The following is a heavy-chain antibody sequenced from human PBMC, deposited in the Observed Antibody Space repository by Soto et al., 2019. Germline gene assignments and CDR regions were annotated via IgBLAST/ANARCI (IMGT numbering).Heavy chain of an antibody. CDR3: AMVKAPIMITFGGAPGAFDI. J-gene: IGHJ3*02. CDR1: GGSFSGYY. Sequence: PSETLSLTCAVYGGSFSGYYWSWIRQPPGKGLEWIGEINHSGSTNYNPSLKSRVTISVDTSKNQFSLKLSSVTAADTAVYYRAMVKAPIMITFGGAPGAFDIWGQGTMVTVSS. D-gene: IGHD3-16*01. CDR2: INHSGST. V-gene: IGHV4-34*01.